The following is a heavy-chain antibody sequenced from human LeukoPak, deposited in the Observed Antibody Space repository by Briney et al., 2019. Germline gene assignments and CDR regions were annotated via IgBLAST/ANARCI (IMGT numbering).Heavy chain of an antibody. CDR3: AKDGVVGATTRMTFLH. Sequence: GGSLRLSCAASGFTFSSYAMSWVRQAPGKGLEWVSAISGSGGSTYYADSVKGRFTISRDNSKNTLYLQMNSLRAEDTAVYYCAKDGVVGATTRMTFLHWGQGTLVTVSS. V-gene: IGHV3-23*01. CDR2: ISGSGGST. CDR1: GFTFSSYA. D-gene: IGHD1-26*01. J-gene: IGHJ1*01.